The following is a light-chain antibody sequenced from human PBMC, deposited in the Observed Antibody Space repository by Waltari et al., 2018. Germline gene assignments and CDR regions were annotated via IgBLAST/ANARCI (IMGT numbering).Light chain of an antibody. V-gene: IGLV2-14*01. CDR2: EVS. J-gene: IGLJ1*01. CDR3: SSYTRTSTLDYV. Sequence: QSALTQPASVSGSPGQSITISCTGSSSDVGGHDYVSWYQQHPGKVPKLIIYEVSKRPSGVSNRFSGSKSGNTASLTISGLQAEDEAHYYCSSYTRTSTLDYVFGTGTKVTVL. CDR1: SSDVGGHDY.